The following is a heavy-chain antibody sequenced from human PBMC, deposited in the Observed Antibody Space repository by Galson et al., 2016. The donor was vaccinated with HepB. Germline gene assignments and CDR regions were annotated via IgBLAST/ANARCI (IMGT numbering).Heavy chain of an antibody. D-gene: IGHD6-6*01. J-gene: IGHJ4*02. V-gene: IGHV3-7*03. CDR1: GFNFRTYW. CDR3: ARHSISPGDY. Sequence: SLRLSCAASGFNFRTYWMSWVRQAPGKGLEWVAYINQGGSEKYYVDSVKGRFTISRDNAKNSLYLQMNSPRAEDTAVYYCARHSISPGDYWGQGTLVTVSS. CDR2: INQGGSEK.